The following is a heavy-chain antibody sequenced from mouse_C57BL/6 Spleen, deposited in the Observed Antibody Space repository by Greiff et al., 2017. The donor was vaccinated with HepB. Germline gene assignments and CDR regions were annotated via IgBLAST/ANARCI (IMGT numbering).Heavy chain of an antibody. Sequence: QVQLKQSGAELVKPGASVKISCKASGYAFSSYWMNWVKQRPGKGLEWIGQIYPGDGDTNYNGKFKGKATLTADKSSSTAYMQLSSLTSEDSAVYFCALLYYDYDVYYAMDYWGQGTSVTVSS. CDR1: GYAFSSYW. D-gene: IGHD2-4*01. CDR2: IYPGDGDT. CDR3: ALLYYDYDVYYAMDY. V-gene: IGHV1-80*01. J-gene: IGHJ4*01.